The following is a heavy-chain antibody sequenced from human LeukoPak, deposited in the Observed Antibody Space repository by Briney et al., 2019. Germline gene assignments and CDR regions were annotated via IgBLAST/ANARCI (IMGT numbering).Heavy chain of an antibody. J-gene: IGHJ4*02. D-gene: IGHD5-12*01. Sequence: SETLSLTCTVSGGSISSYYWSWIRQPPGRGLEWIGYIYYSGSTNYNPSLKSRVTISVDTSKNQFSLKLSSVTAAYTAVYYCASGYGKFDYWGQGTLVTVSS. CDR3: ASGYGKFDY. V-gene: IGHV4-59*01. CDR1: GGSISSYY. CDR2: IYYSGST.